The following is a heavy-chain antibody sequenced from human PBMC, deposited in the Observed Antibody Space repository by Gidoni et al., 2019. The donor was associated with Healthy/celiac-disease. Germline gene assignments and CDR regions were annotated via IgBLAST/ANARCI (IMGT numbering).Heavy chain of an antibody. Sequence: EVQLVESGGGLVQPGRSLRLSCAAPGFTFDDYAMHWVRQAPGKGLEWVSGISWNSGSIGYADSVKGRFTISRDNAKNSLYLQMNSLRAEDTALYYCAKDISRYCSSTSCENPGFDYWGQGTLVTVSS. CDR2: ISWNSGSI. J-gene: IGHJ4*02. CDR3: AKDISRYCSSTSCENPGFDY. V-gene: IGHV3-9*01. CDR1: GFTFDDYA. D-gene: IGHD2-2*01.